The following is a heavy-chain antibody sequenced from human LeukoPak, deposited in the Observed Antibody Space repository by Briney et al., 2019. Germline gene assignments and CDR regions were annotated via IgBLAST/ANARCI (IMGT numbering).Heavy chain of an antibody. CDR2: ISGSGGST. CDR3: AKDRYCSSTSCYTRVFDY. CDR1: GFTFSSYA. V-gene: IGHV3-23*01. Sequence: GGSLRLSCAASGFTFSSYAMSWVRQAPGKGLEWVSAISGSGGSTYYADSVEGRFTISRDNSKNTLYLQMNSLRAEDTAVYYCAKDRYCSSTSCYTRVFDYWGQGTLVTVSS. J-gene: IGHJ4*02. D-gene: IGHD2-2*02.